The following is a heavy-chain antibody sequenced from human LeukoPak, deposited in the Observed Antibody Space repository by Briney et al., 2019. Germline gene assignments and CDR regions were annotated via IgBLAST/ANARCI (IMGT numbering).Heavy chain of an antibody. Sequence: ASVKVSCKASGYTFTSYYMHWVRQAPGQGLEWMGIINPSGGSTSYAQKFQGRVTMTRDTSTSTVYMELSSLRSEDTAVYYCARAPSGRKVPKKTVVTPYYYYYYMDVWGKGTTVTVSS. CDR2: INPSGGST. D-gene: IGHD4-23*01. V-gene: IGHV1-46*01. J-gene: IGHJ6*03. CDR1: GYTFTSYY. CDR3: ARAPSGRKVPKKTVVTPYYYYYYMDV.